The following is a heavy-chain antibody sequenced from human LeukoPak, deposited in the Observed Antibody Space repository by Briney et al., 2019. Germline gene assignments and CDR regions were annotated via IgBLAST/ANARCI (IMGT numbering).Heavy chain of an antibody. V-gene: IGHV1-69*13. Sequence: SVKVSCEASGGTFSSYAISWVRQAPGQGLEWMGGIIPIFGTANYAQKFQGRVTITADESTSTAYMELSSLRSEDTAVYYCARLPLRSIAVGYYGMDVWGQGTTVTVSS. CDR3: ARLPLRSIAVGYYGMDV. J-gene: IGHJ6*02. D-gene: IGHD6-6*01. CDR1: GGTFSSYA. CDR2: IIPIFGTA.